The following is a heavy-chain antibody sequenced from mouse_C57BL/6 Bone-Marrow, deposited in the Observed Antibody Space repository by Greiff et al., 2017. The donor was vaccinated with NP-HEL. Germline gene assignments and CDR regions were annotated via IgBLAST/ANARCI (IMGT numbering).Heavy chain of an antibody. CDR3: ARGGVVALEDY. Sequence: QVQLQQPGAELVKPGASVKMSCKASGYTFTSYWITWVKQRPGQGLEWIGDIYPGSGSTNYNEKFKSKATLTVDTSSSTAYMQLSSLTSEDSVVYYCARGGVVALEDYWGQGTTLTVSS. CDR1: GYTFTSYW. J-gene: IGHJ2*01. V-gene: IGHV1-55*01. CDR2: IYPGSGST. D-gene: IGHD1-1*01.